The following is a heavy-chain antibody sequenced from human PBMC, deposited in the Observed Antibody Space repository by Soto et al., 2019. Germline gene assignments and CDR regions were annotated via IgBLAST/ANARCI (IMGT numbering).Heavy chain of an antibody. Sequence: QLQLQASGPGLVKPSETLSLTCTVSGGSISSSSYYWGWIRQPPGKGLEWIGSIYSSGSTYYNPSLKSRVTISVDTSKHQFSLKLSSVTAADTAVYYCASPKIAFYNWFDPWGQGTLGTVSS. CDR1: GGSISSSSYY. CDR3: ASPKIAFYNWFDP. V-gene: IGHV4-39*01. J-gene: IGHJ5*02. D-gene: IGHD3-3*02. CDR2: IYSSGST.